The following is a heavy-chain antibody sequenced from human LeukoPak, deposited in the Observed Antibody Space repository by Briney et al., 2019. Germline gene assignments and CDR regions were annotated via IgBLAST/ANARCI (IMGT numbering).Heavy chain of an antibody. CDR1: GYTFTGYY. CDR3: ARSARIVVVIAILPGYSDY. V-gene: IGHV1-2*02. J-gene: IGHJ4*02. CDR2: INPNSGGT. Sequence: ASVKVSCKASGYTFTGYYMHWVRQAPGQGLEWMGWINPNSGGTNYAQKFQGKVTMTRDTSISTAYMELSRLRSDDTAVYYCARSARIVVVIAILPGYSDYWGQGTLVTVSS. D-gene: IGHD2-21*01.